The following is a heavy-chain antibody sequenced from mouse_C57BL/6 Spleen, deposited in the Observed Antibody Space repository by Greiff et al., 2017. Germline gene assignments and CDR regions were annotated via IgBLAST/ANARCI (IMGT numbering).Heavy chain of an antibody. J-gene: IGHJ2*01. V-gene: IGHV5-9-1*02. Sequence: EVKLVESGEGLVKPGGSLKLSCAASGFTFSSYAMSWVRQTPEKRLEWVAYISSGGDYIYYADTVKGRFTFSRDNARNTLYLQMSSLKSEDTAMYYCTREGITTEPFDYWGQGTTLTVSS. CDR2: ISSGGDYI. CDR1: GFTFSSYA. CDR3: TREGITTEPFDY. D-gene: IGHD1-1*01.